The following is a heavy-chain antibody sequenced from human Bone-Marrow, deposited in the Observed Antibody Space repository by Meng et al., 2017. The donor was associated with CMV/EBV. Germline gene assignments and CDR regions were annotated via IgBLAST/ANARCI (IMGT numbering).Heavy chain of an antibody. Sequence: GESLKISCAASGFTFSNAWMSWVRQAPGKGLEWVGRIKSKTDGGTTDYAAPVKGRFTISRDDSKNTLYLQMNSLKTEDTAVYYCTTIYCSSTSCYDYWGQATLVTVSS. J-gene: IGHJ4*02. CDR1: GFTFSNAW. V-gene: IGHV3-15*01. CDR3: TTIYCSSTSCYDY. CDR2: IKSKTDGGTT. D-gene: IGHD2-2*01.